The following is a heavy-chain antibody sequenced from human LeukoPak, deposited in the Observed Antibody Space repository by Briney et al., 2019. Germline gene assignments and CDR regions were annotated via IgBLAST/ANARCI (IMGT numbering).Heavy chain of an antibody. Sequence: SVKVSCKASGGTFSSYAVSWVRQAPGQGLEWMGGIIPIFGTANYAQKFQGRVTITAEESTSTAYMELSSLRSEDTAVYYCAGSTVTRLAEYFQHWGQGTLVTVSP. V-gene: IGHV1-69*13. CDR3: AGSTVTRLAEYFQH. D-gene: IGHD4-17*01. CDR2: IIPIFGTA. J-gene: IGHJ1*01. CDR1: GGTFSSYA.